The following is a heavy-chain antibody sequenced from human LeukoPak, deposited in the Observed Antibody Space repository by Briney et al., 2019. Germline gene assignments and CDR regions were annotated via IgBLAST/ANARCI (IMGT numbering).Heavy chain of an antibody. J-gene: IGHJ4*02. Sequence: SVKASCKASGGTFSSYTISWVRQAPGQGLEWMGRIIPILGIANYAQKFQGRVTITADKSTSTAYMELSSLRSEDTAVYYCARDSRATTFDYWGQGTLVTVSS. CDR2: IIPILGIA. CDR1: GGTFSSYT. CDR3: ARDSRATTFDY. D-gene: IGHD1-26*01. V-gene: IGHV1-69*04.